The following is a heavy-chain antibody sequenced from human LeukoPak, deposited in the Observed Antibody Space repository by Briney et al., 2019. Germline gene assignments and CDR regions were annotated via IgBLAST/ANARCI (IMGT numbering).Heavy chain of an antibody. CDR3: ARDPGHYGEGDFDY. J-gene: IGHJ4*02. CDR2: IKQDGSEK. D-gene: IGHD4-17*01. V-gene: IGHV3-7*01. Sequence: PGGSLRLSCAASGFAFSSYWMSWVRQAPGEGLKWVANIKQDGSEKHYVDSVKGRFTISRDNAKNSLYLQMNSLRAEDTAVYYCARDPGHYGEGDFDYWGQGTLVTVSS. CDR1: GFAFSSYW.